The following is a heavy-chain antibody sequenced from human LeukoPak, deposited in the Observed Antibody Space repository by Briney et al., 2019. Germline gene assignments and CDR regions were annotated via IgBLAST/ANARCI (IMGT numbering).Heavy chain of an antibody. V-gene: IGHV4-39*01. D-gene: IGHD3-3*01. CDR1: GGSISSSSYY. CDR2: IYYSGST. Sequence: PSETLSLTCTVSGGSISSSSYYWGWIRQPPGKGLESIGSIYYSGSTYYNPSLKSRVTISVDTSKNQFSLKLSSVTAADTAVYYCARHLRTVWSGYRWDWFDPWGQGTLVTVSS. CDR3: ARHLRTVWSGYRWDWFDP. J-gene: IGHJ5*02.